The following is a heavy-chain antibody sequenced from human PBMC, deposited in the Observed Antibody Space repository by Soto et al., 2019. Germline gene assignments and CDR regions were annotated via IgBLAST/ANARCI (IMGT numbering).Heavy chain of an antibody. D-gene: IGHD6-19*01. V-gene: IGHV5-51*01. CDR1: GYSFTIYW. CDR3: ARHQQWLSFVVPDY. J-gene: IGHJ4*02. CDR2: IYPGDSDT. Sequence: GESLKISCKVSGYSFTIYWIGWVLQMPGKGLEWMGIIYPGDSDTRYSPSFQGQVTISADKSISTAYLQWSSLKASDTAMYYCARHQQWLSFVVPDYWGQGTLVTVSS.